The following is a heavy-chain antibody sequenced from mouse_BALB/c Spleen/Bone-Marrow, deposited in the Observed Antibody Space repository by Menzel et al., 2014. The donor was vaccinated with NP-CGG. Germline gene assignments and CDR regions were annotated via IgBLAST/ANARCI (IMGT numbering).Heavy chain of an antibody. D-gene: IGHD1-2*01. J-gene: IGHJ4*01. CDR2: IDPSDSYT. CDR1: GYTFTRYW. V-gene: IGHV1S126*01. Sequence: QVQLKQSGAELVKPGAPVKISCKASGYTFTRYWMNWVKQRPGQGLEWIGEIDPSDSYTNNNQKFKDKATLTVDKSSSTAYMQLSSLTSEDSAVYYCARRGTTAKDYAMDYWGQGTSVTVSS. CDR3: ARRGTTAKDYAMDY.